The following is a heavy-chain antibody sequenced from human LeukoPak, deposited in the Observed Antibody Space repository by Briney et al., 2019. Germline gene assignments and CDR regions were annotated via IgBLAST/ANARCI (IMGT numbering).Heavy chain of an antibody. CDR1: GFTFSSYG. J-gene: IGHJ5*02. CDR3: ARGYDSSGYYVNCFDP. V-gene: IGHV3-33*01. CDR2: IWFDGRNK. D-gene: IGHD3-22*01. Sequence: GGSLRLSCAASGFTFSSYGMHWVRQAPGKGLEWVAVIWFDGRNKYYADSVKGRFVISRDNSKNTLFLQMNSLRAEDTAVYYCARGYDSSGYYVNCFDPWGQGTLVTVSS.